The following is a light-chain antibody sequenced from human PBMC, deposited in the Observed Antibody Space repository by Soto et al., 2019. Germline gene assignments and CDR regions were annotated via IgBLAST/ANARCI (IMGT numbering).Light chain of an antibody. Sequence: DIQMTQSPSTLSASVGDRVTITCRTSQNIRNWLAWYQQRPGKAPRLLIYGATTLESGVPSRFSGSGSGTEFTLTISSLQPDDFAPYYCQKYHDYFGGGTRVELK. CDR1: QNIRNW. CDR2: GAT. J-gene: IGKJ4*01. CDR3: QKYHDY. V-gene: IGKV1-5*01.